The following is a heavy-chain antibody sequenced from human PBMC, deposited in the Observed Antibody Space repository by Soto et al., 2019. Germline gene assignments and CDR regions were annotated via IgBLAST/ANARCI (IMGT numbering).Heavy chain of an antibody. D-gene: IGHD2-15*01. CDR2: ISHTGRT. J-gene: IGHJ4*02. CDR1: GSSITNSFY. V-gene: IGHV4-38-2*02. Sequence: KTSETLSLTCRVSGSSITNSFYWGWIRQSPEKGLEWIGSISHTGRTSYNPSLKSRFSISVDTSKNQFSLTLTSVTAADTAVYYCARDPANLALAVAYFDSWGQGTLVTVSS. CDR3: ARDPANLALAVAYFDS.